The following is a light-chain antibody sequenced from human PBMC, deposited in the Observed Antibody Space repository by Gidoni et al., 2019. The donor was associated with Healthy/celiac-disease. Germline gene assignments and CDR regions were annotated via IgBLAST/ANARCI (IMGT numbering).Light chain of an antibody. V-gene: IGKV1-33*01. J-gene: IGKJ3*01. Sequence: DIQMTQSPSSLSASVGDRVTITCQASQDISNYLNWYQQKLGKATKLLIYDATKLETGVPSRFSGSGSGTDFTFTISSLQPEDIATYYCQQYDNLLLFTFXPXTKVDIK. CDR3: QQYDNLLLFT. CDR2: DAT. CDR1: QDISNY.